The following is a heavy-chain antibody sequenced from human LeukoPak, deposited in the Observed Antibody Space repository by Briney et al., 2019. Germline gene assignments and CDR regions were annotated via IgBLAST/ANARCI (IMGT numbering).Heavy chain of an antibody. J-gene: IGHJ4*02. CDR1: GYTFNIHG. V-gene: IGHV1-18*01. CDR2: ISVYNGNT. D-gene: IGHD1-1*01. CDR3: ARGGNDLDY. Sequence: RASVKVSCKASGYTFNIHGISWVRQAPGQGLEWMGWISVYNGNTNYAPKLQGRVTMTTDTSTSTAYMELRSLRSDDTAVYYCARGGNDLDYWGQGTLVAVSS.